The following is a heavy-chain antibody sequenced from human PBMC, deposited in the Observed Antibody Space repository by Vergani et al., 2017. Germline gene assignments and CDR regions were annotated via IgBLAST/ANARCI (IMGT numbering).Heavy chain of an antibody. D-gene: IGHD6-19*01. CDR3: ARDGGYSSGWDFDY. V-gene: IGHV3-7*01. CDR2: IKQDGSEK. CDR1: GFISSSYW. Sequence: EGQLVESGGDWVQRGGSLRLSCAASGFISSSYWMSWVRQAPGKGLEWVANIKQDGSEKYYVDSVKGRFTISRDNAKNSLYLQMNSLRAEDTAVYYCARDGGYSSGWDFDYWGQGTLVTVSS. J-gene: IGHJ4*02.